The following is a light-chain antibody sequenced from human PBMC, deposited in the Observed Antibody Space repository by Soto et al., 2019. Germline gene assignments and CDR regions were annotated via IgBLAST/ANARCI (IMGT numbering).Light chain of an antibody. V-gene: IGKV3-20*01. CDR1: QSVTSSF. CDR3: QQYGSSPRT. CDR2: DAS. J-gene: IGKJ2*01. Sequence: ETVLTQSPGTLSLSPGESATLSCRASQSVTSSFLAWYQQKPGQAPRLLIYDASGRATGIPDRFSGSGSGTDFTLTISRLEPEDFAVYYCQQYGSSPRTFCQGTKLEIK.